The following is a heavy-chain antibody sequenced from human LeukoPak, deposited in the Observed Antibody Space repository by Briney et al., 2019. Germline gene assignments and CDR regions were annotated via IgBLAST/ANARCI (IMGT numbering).Heavy chain of an antibody. Sequence: PGGSLRLSCAASGFTFSSYAMSWVRQAPGKGLEWVSVISGSGDSTHYADSVKGRFTISRDNSKNTLYLQMNSLRAEDTAVYYCATVVVVTGIRSRGLDKWGQGTLVTVSS. CDR2: ISGSGDST. CDR3: ATVVVVTGIRSRGLDK. J-gene: IGHJ4*02. V-gene: IGHV3-23*01. D-gene: IGHD2-21*02. CDR1: GFTFSSYA.